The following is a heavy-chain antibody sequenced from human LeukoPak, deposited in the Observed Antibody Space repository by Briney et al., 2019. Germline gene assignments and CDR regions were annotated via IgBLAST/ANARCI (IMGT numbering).Heavy chain of an antibody. Sequence: AGVKVSCKASGYTFTSYGICRVRQAPAQGLERMGWISVYNGDTNYAQKLQGRVTMNTDTSTSTAYMELRSLRSDDTAVNYCAREWVAAAGTTAFYYYYYGMDVWGQGTTVTVSS. V-gene: IGHV1-18*01. J-gene: IGHJ6*02. D-gene: IGHD6-13*01. CDR2: ISVYNGDT. CDR3: AREWVAAAGTTAFYYYYYGMDV. CDR1: GYTFTSYG.